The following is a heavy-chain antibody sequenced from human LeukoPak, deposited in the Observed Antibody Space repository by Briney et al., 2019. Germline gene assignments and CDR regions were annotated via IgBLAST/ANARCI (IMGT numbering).Heavy chain of an antibody. Sequence: SETLSLTCTVSGGSISSGGYYWSWIRQHPGKGLEWIGYIYYSGSTYYNPSLKSRVTISVDTSKNQFSLKLSSVTAAGTAVYYCARGRGYQLLDEYNWFDPWGEGTLVTVSS. CDR2: IYYSGST. CDR3: ARGRGYQLLDEYNWFDP. V-gene: IGHV4-31*03. D-gene: IGHD2-2*01. J-gene: IGHJ5*02. CDR1: GGSISSGGYY.